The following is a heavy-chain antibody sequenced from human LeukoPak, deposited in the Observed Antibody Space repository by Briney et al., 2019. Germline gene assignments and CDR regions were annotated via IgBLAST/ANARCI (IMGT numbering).Heavy chain of an antibody. D-gene: IGHD1-26*01. Sequence: GGSLRLSCAASGFTFSSYSMNWVRQAPGKGLEWVSSISSSSSYIYYADSVKGRFTISRDNAKNSLYLQMNSLRAGDTAVYYCAREDRIVRANTIYYYYMDVWGKGTTVTISS. CDR1: GFTFSSYS. V-gene: IGHV3-21*01. CDR2: ISSSSSYI. J-gene: IGHJ6*03. CDR3: AREDRIVRANTIYYYYMDV.